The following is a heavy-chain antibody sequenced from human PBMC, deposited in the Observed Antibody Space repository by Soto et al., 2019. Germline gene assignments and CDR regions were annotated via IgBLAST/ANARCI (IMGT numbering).Heavy chain of an antibody. J-gene: IGHJ4*02. D-gene: IGHD6-19*01. CDR1: GGSFSGYY. CDR2: INHSGST. Sequence: QVQLQQWGAGLLKPSETLSLTCAVYGGSFSGYYWSWIRQPPGKGLEWIGEINHSGSTNYNPSLKSRVTISVDTSKNQFSLKLSSVTAADTAVYYCARRLMVREVYSSGWQYYFDYWGQGTLVTVSS. CDR3: ARRLMVREVYSSGWQYYFDY. V-gene: IGHV4-34*01.